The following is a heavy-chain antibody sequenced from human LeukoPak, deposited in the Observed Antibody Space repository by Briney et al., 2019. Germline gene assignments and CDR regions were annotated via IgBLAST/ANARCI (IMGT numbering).Heavy chain of an antibody. CDR3: ARLGTGYYYYYGMDV. V-gene: IGHV4-59*08. D-gene: IGHD1-26*01. Sequence: SETLSLTCTVSGGSISSYYWSWIRQPPGKGLEWIGYIYYSGSTNYNPSLKSRVTISVDTSKNQFSLELSSVTAADTAVYYCARLGTGYYYYYGMDVWGQGTTVTVSS. CDR1: GGSISSYY. CDR2: IYYSGST. J-gene: IGHJ6*02.